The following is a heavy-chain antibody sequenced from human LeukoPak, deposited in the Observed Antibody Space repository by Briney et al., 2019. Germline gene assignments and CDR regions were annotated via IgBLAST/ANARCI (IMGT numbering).Heavy chain of an antibody. D-gene: IGHD1-26*01. CDR1: GGSISSSSYY. CDR3: ARYDSGSYLGLYYFDY. J-gene: IGHJ4*02. CDR2: IYYSGST. Sequence: SETLSLTCTVSGGSISSSSYYWGWIRQPPGKGLEWIGSIYYSGSTYYNPSLKSRVTISVDTSKNQFSLKLSSVTAADTAVYYCARYDSGSYLGLYYFDYWGQGTLVTVSS. V-gene: IGHV4-39*07.